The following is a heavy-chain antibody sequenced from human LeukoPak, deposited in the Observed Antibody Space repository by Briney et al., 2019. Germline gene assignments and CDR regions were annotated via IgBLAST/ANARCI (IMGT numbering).Heavy chain of an antibody. J-gene: IGHJ4*02. D-gene: IGHD6-19*01. Sequence: GGSLRLSFAASGFTFSSYAMHWVRQAPGKGLEWVAVISYDGSNKYYADSVKGRFTISRDNSKNTLYLQMNSLRAEDTAVYYCARTLDSSGWYEVDYWGQGTLVTVSS. CDR2: ISYDGSNK. CDR1: GFTFSSYA. V-gene: IGHV3-30-3*01. CDR3: ARTLDSSGWYEVDY.